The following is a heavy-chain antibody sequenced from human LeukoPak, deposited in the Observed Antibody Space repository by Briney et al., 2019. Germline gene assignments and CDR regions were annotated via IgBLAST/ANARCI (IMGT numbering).Heavy chain of an antibody. V-gene: IGHV4-4*07. CDR1: GGSFSGYY. Sequence: SETLSLTCAVYGGSFSGYYWSWIRQPAGKGLEWIGRIYTSGSTNYNPSLKSRVTMSVDTSKNQFSLKLSSVTAADTAVYYCARDTVYYGMDVWGQGTTVTVSS. CDR3: ARDTVYYGMDV. J-gene: IGHJ6*02. CDR2: IYTSGST.